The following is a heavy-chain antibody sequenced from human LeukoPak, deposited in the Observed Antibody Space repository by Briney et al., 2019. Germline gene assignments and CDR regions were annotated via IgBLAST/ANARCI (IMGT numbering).Heavy chain of an antibody. CDR1: GYTFTSYD. D-gene: IGHD5-12*01. CDR2: MNPNSGNT. J-gene: IGHJ5*02. Sequence: ASVKVSCKASGYTFTSYDINWVRQATGQGLEWMGWMNPNSGNTGYAQKFQGRVTMTRNTSISTAYMELSSLRSEDTAVYYCARVPTGKRFIVATITTINWFDPWGQGTLVTVSS. V-gene: IGHV1-8*01. CDR3: ARVPTGKRFIVATITTINWFDP.